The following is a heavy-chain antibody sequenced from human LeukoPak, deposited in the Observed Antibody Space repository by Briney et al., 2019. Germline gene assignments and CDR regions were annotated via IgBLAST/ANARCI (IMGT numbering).Heavy chain of an antibody. Sequence: PGGSLRLSCATSGFTFSSNWMSWVRHAPGRGLDWVANIKPDGSAEYYAASVKGRFTVSRDNAKNSLYLQMNSLRVEDTAVYYCAKDRVPAAMKRGWFDPWGQGTLVTVSS. V-gene: IGHV3-7*03. CDR2: IKPDGSAE. CDR3: AKDRVPAAMKRGWFDP. CDR1: GFTFSSNW. D-gene: IGHD2-2*01. J-gene: IGHJ5*02.